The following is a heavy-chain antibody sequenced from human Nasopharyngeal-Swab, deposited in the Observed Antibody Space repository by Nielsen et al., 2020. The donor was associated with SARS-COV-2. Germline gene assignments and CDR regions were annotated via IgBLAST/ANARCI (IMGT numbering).Heavy chain of an antibody. V-gene: IGHV4-61*01. CDR1: GGSVSSGSYY. D-gene: IGHD2-15*01. CDR3: ARDHVGYCSGGSCSTGYYYYYYMDV. J-gene: IGHJ6*03. CDR2: IYYSGST. Sequence: SETLSLICTVSGGSVSSGSYYWSWIRQPPGKGLEWIGYIYYSGSTNYNPSLKSRVTISVDTSKNQFSLKLSSVTAADTAVYYCARDHVGYCSGGSCSTGYYYYYYMDVWGKGTTVTVSS.